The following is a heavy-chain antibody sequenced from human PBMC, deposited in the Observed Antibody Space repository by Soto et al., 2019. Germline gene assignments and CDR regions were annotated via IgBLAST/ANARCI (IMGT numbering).Heavy chain of an antibody. CDR3: ARDKGHYGSGSSIGSYYYYYGMDV. D-gene: IGHD3-10*01. Sequence: WYDGTNKYYADSVKGRFTISRDNSKNTLYLQMNSLRAEDTAVYYCARDKGHYGSGSSIGSYYYYYGMDVXXXXTT. V-gene: IGHV3-33*01. CDR2: WYDGTNK. J-gene: IGHJ6*01.